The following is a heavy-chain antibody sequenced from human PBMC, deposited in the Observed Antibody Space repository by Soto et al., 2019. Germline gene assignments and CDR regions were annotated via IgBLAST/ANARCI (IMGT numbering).Heavy chain of an antibody. CDR3: ARDQLEGNWFDP. D-gene: IGHD1-1*01. Sequence: QLQLQESGSGLVRPSQTLSLTCAVSGGSISSGGYSWNWIRQPPGKGLEWIGYIYHSGSTLYNPSLKSRATTSVAKSKNQFSLKLTSVTAADTAVYYCARDQLEGNWFDPWGQGTLVTVSS. J-gene: IGHJ5*02. CDR1: GGSISSGGYS. CDR2: IYHSGST. V-gene: IGHV4-30-2*01.